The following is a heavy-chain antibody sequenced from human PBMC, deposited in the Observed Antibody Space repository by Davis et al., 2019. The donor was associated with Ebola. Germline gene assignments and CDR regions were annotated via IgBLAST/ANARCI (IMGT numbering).Heavy chain of an antibody. CDR3: ARDRSYSSSHDY. D-gene: IGHD6-13*01. V-gene: IGHV1-2*02. Sequence: ASVKVSCKASGYTFTGYYMHWVRQAPGQGLEWMGWINPNSGGTNYAQKFQGRVTMTRDTSISTAYMELSRLRSDDTAVYYCARDRSYSSSHDYWGQGTLVTVSS. J-gene: IGHJ4*02. CDR1: GYTFTGYY. CDR2: INPNSGGT.